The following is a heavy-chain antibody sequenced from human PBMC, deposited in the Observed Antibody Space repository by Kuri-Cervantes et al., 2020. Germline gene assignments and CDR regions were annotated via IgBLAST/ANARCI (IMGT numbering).Heavy chain of an antibody. D-gene: IGHD6-19*01. Sequence: GGSLRLSCAASGFTFSSYAMHWVRQAPGKGLKWVAVISYDGSNKYYADSVKGRFTISRDNSKNTLYLQMNSLRAEDTAVYYCAKSLAGGWYDFWGQGTLVTVSS. V-gene: IGHV3-30*01. CDR3: AKSLAGGWYDF. CDR2: ISYDGSNK. CDR1: GFTFSSYA. J-gene: IGHJ4*02.